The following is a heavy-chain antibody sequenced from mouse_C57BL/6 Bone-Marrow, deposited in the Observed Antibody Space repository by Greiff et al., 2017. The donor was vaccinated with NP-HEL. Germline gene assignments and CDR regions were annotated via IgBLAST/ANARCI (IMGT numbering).Heavy chain of an antibody. Sequence: QVQLQQPGAELVKPGASVKLSCKASGYTFTSYWMHWVKQRPGQGLEWIGMIHPNSGSTNYNEKFKSKATLTVDKSSSTAYMQLSSLTSEDSAVYYCARGSQEGSVYYGRRWYFDVRGTGTTVTVSS. D-gene: IGHD1-1*01. CDR2: IHPNSGST. CDR1: GYTFTSYW. J-gene: IGHJ1*03. CDR3: ARGSQEGSVYYGRRWYFDV. V-gene: IGHV1-64*01.